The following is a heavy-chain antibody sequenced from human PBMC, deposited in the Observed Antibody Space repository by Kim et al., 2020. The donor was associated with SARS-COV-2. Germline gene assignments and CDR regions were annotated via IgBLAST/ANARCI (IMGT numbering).Heavy chain of an antibody. V-gene: IGHV3-74*01. D-gene: IGHD3-3*01. CDR2: ISSDGSIT. CDR3: TEGLSR. J-gene: IGHJ4*02. Sequence: GGSLRLSCAVSRFTFNNYWINWVRHAPGKGLVWVSRISSDGSITNYADSVKGRFTISRDNSKNTLYLQMNSLRAEDTAVYYCTEGLSRWGQGTLVTVSS. CDR1: RFTFNNYW.